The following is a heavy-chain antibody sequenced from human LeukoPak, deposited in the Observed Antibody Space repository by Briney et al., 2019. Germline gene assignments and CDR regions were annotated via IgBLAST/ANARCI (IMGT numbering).Heavy chain of an antibody. V-gene: IGHV3-23*01. CDR1: GFILRNYA. CDR3: AKDHDGYEM. Sequence: PGGSLRLSCAVSGFILRNYAMSWVRQAPGKGLEWVSDVSGSGSRTYYADSVKGRFTISRDNSKNTLYLQMDSLRVDDSAVYYCAKDHDGYEMWGQGTMVTVSS. J-gene: IGHJ3*02. CDR2: VSGSGSRT.